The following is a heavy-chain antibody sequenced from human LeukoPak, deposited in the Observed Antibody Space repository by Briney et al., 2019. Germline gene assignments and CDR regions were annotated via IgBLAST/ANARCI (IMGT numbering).Heavy chain of an antibody. CDR2: IYYSGST. Sequence: SETLSLTCTVSGGSISSSSYYWGWIRQPPGKGLEWIGSIYYSGSTYYNPSLKSRVTISVDTSKNQFSLKLSSVTAADTAVYYCARSLIAPFDYWGQGTLVTVSS. J-gene: IGHJ4*02. V-gene: IGHV4-39*07. CDR1: GGSISSSSYY. CDR3: ARSLIAPFDY. D-gene: IGHD3-16*01.